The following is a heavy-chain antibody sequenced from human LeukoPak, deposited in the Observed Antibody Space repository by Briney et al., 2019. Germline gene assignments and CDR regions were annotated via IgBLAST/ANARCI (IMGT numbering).Heavy chain of an antibody. J-gene: IGHJ4*02. D-gene: IGHD3-10*01. CDR2: IYPGDSDT. Sequence: GESLKISCKGSGYSFTSYWIGWVRQMPGKGLEWMGIIYPGDSDTTSSPSFQGQVTISADKSISTAYLQWSSLKASDTAMYFCARRAFASGDYFDYWGQGTLVTVSS. CDR3: ARRAFASGDYFDY. CDR1: GYSFTSYW. V-gene: IGHV5-51*01.